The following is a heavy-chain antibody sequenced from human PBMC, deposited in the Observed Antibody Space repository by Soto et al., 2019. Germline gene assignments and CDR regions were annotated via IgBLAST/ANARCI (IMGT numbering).Heavy chain of an antibody. CDR2: ISVSGTMR. D-gene: IGHD3-9*01. CDR3: ATAGLTRTV. CDR1: GFTFSSYE. J-gene: IGHJ6*02. V-gene: IGHV3-48*03. Sequence: CLRLSCAPSGFTFSSYEMNWVRQAPGKGLEWVSYISVSGTMRFYADAVKGRFTISRDNTKKILYLQMNSLRAEDTAIYYSATAGLTRTVWGQRTTVTVSS.